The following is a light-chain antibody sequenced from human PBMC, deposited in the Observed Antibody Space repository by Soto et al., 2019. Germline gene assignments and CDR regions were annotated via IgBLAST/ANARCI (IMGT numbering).Light chain of an antibody. CDR1: QGISNS. CDR2: AAS. V-gene: IGKV1-27*01. J-gene: IGKJ3*01. CDR3: QKYNSAPFT. Sequence: DIQMTQSPSSLSASVGDRVTITCRASQGISNSLAWYQQKPGKVPKLLIYAASTLQAGVPSRFSGSGSGTDFTLTISSLHPEDVATYYRQKYNSAPFTFGPGTKVDIK.